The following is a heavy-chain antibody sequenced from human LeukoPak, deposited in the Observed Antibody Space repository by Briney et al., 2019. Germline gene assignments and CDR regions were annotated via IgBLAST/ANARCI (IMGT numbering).Heavy chain of an antibody. D-gene: IGHD5-24*01. CDR2: IHPGDSDT. Sequence: PGESLKISCKGSGYSFTSYWIDWVRQMPGKGLEYMGVIHPGDSDTRYSPSFQGQVTISVDRSSSTAYIQWSRLKASDTAMYYCATHPGGLQSGFDNWGQGTLVTVSS. CDR1: GYSFTSYW. CDR3: ATHPGGLQSGFDN. J-gene: IGHJ4*02. V-gene: IGHV5-51*01.